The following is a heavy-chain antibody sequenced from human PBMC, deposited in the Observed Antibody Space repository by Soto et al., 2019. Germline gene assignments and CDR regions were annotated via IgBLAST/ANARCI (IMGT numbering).Heavy chain of an antibody. V-gene: IGHV3-11*01. Sequence: QVRLVESGGGLVKPGGSLRVSCAASGFTFSNYYMTWIRQAPGKGLEWVSSISSRDLSIYYADSVRGRFTISRDNSKDLVFLYMSALRAADTAVYYCARVSATGWHVNGRDYLDYWGQGTLVTVSS. D-gene: IGHD6-19*01. CDR2: ISSRDLSI. CDR3: ARVSATGWHVNGRDYLDY. J-gene: IGHJ4*02. CDR1: GFTFSNYY.